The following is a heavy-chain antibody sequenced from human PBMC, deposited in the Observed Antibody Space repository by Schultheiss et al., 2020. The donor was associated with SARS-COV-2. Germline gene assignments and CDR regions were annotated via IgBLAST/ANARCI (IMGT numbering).Heavy chain of an antibody. CDR3: ARPHSQVHYWYFDL. CDR1: GYSISSGYY. CDR2: IYYSGST. V-gene: IGHV4-38-2*02. J-gene: IGHJ2*01. Sequence: SETLSLTCTVSGYSISSGYYWGWIRQPPGKGLEWIGSIYYSGSTYYNPSLKSRVTISVDTSKNQFSLKLSSVTAADTAVYYCARPHSQVHYWYFDLWGRGTLVTVSS.